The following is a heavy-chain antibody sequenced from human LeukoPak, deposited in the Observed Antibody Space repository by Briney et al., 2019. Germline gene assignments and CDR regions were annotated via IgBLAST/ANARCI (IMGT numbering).Heavy chain of an antibody. CDR2: INAGNGNT. V-gene: IGHV1-3*03. CDR3: ARGVDYGDHYYFDY. J-gene: IGHJ4*02. Sequence: ASVKVSCKASGYTFTSYDINWVRQATGQGLEWMGWINAGNGNTKYSQEFQGRVTITRDTSASTAYMELSSLRSEDMAVYYCARGVDYGDHYYFDYWGQGTLVTVSS. CDR1: GYTFTSYD. D-gene: IGHD4-17*01.